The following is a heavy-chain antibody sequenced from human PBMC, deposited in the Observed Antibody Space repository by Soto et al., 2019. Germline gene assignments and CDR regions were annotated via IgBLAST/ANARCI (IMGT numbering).Heavy chain of an antibody. Sequence: QVQLVQSGAEVKKPGASVKVSCKASGYTFTSYGISWVRQAPGQGLEWMGWISAYNGNTNYAQKLQGRVTMTTDTSTSKAYLELRSLRSDDTAVYYCATVVNNYYGWVSLSYHYYYGMDVWGQGTTVTVSS. D-gene: IGHD3-10*01. CDR2: ISAYNGNT. V-gene: IGHV1-18*01. CDR1: GYTFTSYG. J-gene: IGHJ6*02. CDR3: ATVVNNYYGWVSLSYHYYYGMDV.